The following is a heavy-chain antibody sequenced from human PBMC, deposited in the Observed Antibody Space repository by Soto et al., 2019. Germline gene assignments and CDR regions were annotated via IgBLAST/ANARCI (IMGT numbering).Heavy chain of an antibody. CDR1: GGSISRYY. Sequence: QVQLQESGPGLVKPSETLSLTCTVSGGSISRYYWSWIRQPPGKGLEWIGYIYYSGSTNYNPSLKSRVTMSVDTSKNQFSLKVSSVTAADTAVYYCARASWSSSWYFDYWGQGALVTVSS. D-gene: IGHD6-13*01. CDR2: IYYSGST. CDR3: ARASWSSSWYFDY. V-gene: IGHV4-59*01. J-gene: IGHJ4*02.